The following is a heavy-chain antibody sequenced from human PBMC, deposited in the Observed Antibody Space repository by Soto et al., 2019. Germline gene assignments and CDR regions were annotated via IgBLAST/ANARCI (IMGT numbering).Heavy chain of an antibody. V-gene: IGHV4-4*02. CDR2: IDHTETT. CDR3: ARYDFGTFDN. J-gene: IGHJ4*02. Sequence: QVLLQESGPGLVKPSGTLSLTCAVSGDSVSSSFWWTWVRQPPGKGLEWIGEIDHTETTNYAPSLKSRVTISLDKSMNQFSLRFNSVTPADTAVYYCARYDFGTFDNWGKGVRVTVSS. CDR1: GDSVSSSFW. D-gene: IGHD4-17*01.